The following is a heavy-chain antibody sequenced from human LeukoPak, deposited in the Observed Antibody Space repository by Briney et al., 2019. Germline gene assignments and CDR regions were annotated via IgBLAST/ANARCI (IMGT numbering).Heavy chain of an antibody. CDR1: GGTFSSYA. D-gene: IGHD3-9*01. CDR2: IIPIFGAA. J-gene: IGHJ4*02. CDR3: ARGVRELRYFAWLFN. Sequence: SVKVSCKASGGTFSSYAISWVRQAPGQGLEWMGGIIPIFGAANYAQKFQGRVTITADESTSTAYMELSSLRSKDTAVYYCARGVRELRYFAWLFNWGQGTLVTVSS. V-gene: IGHV1-69*13.